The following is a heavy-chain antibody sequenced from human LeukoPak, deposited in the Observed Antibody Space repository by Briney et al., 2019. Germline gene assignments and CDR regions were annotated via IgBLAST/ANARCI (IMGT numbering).Heavy chain of an antibody. CDR3: AKDPSVYYGDYIIR. CDR2: FSVTDKTT. V-gene: IGHV3-23*01. CDR1: GFTFSSYA. Sequence: GGSLRLSCAASGFTFSSYAMSWVRQAPGKGLEWASGFSVTDKTTYYADSVKGRFTISRDNSKNTLYLQMSSLRVEDTAVYYCAKDPSVYYGDYIIRWGQGTLVLVSS. J-gene: IGHJ4*02. D-gene: IGHD4-17*01.